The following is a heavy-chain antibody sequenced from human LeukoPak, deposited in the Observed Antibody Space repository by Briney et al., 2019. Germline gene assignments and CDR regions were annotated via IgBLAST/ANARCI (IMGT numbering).Heavy chain of an antibody. CDR2: IYHSGST. D-gene: IGHD6-13*01. CDR3: ARGNTGSSWYRFDY. J-gene: IGHJ4*02. CDR1: GGSLSSSNW. Sequence: PSGTLSLACAVSGGSLSSSNWWSWVRQPPGKGLEWIGEIYHSGSTNYNPSLKSRGTISVDKSKNQFSLKLSSVTAADTAVYYCARGNTGSSWYRFDYWGQGTLVTVSP. V-gene: IGHV4-4*02.